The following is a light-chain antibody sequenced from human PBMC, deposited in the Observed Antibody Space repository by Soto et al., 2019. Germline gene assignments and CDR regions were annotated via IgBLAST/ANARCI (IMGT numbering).Light chain of an antibody. CDR1: QNIDMY. Sequence: DIQMTQSPSSLSASVGDTVTITCRASQNIDMYLNWYQQRPGKAPKVLISGASNLQSGVPSRFSGSGPGTDFTLTIHSLQPEDFATYSCQHTFSVPPWTFGQGTKVDIK. V-gene: IGKV1-39*01. J-gene: IGKJ1*01. CDR2: GAS. CDR3: QHTFSVPPWT.